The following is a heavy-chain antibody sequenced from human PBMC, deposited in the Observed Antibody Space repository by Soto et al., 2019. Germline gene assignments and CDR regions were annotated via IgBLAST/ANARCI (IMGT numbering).Heavy chain of an antibody. Sequence: QVQLQESGPGLVKPSGTLSLTCAVSGGSICSSNWWSWVRQPPGKGLEWIGEIYHSGSTNYNPSLKSRVTISVDKSKNQFSLKLSSVTAADTAVYYCARVYRRLVGATLNWFDPWGQGTLVTVSS. D-gene: IGHD1-26*01. CDR1: GGSICSSNW. CDR2: IYHSGST. V-gene: IGHV4-4*02. J-gene: IGHJ5*02. CDR3: ARVYRRLVGATLNWFDP.